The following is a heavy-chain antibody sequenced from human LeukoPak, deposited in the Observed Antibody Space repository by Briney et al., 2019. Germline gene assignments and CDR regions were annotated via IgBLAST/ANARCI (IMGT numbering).Heavy chain of an antibody. CDR1: GFTVSSNY. V-gene: IGHV3-53*01. CDR2: IHKSAIT. J-gene: IGHJ6*03. D-gene: IGHD3-10*01. Sequence: GGSLRLSCAASGFTVSSNYMTWVRQAPGKGLEWVSVIHKSAITYYADTVKGRFTISRDNSKNTLYLQMNSLRAEDTAVYYCARSLRVRGVPDYMDVWGKETTVIISS. CDR3: ARSLRVRGVPDYMDV.